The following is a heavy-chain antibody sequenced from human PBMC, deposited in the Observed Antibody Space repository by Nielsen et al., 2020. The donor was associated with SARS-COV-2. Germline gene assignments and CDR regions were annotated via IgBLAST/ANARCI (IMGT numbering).Heavy chain of an antibody. D-gene: IGHD1-26*01. Sequence: ASVKVSCKASGYTFTDYYIHWVRQAPGQGLEWMGRINPYSGGTNYAQKFQGTVTMTRDASISTVYMELTSDDTAVYYCAKWEHNWFDPWGQGILVTVSS. V-gene: IGHV1-2*06. J-gene: IGHJ5*02. CDR3: AKWEHNWFDP. CDR2: INPYSGGT. CDR1: GYTFTDYY.